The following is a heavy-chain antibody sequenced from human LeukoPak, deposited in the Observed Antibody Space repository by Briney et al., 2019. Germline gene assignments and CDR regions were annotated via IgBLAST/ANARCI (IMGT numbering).Heavy chain of an antibody. CDR2: ISSSSYI. J-gene: IGHJ5*02. D-gene: IGHD2-2*01. CDR1: GFTFSSYS. V-gene: IGHV3-21*01. Sequence: GESLKISCAASGFTFSSYSMNWVRQAPGKGLEWVSSISSSSYIYYADSVKGRFTISRDNAKNSLYLQMNSLRAEDTAVYYCARDRRHCSSTSCYSKGFDPWGQGTLVTVSS. CDR3: ARDRRHCSSTSCYSKGFDP.